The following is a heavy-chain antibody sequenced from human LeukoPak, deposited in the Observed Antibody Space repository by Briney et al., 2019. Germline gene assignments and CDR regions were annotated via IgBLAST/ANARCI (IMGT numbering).Heavy chain of an antibody. CDR3: ARGSGDGYNNPPLYYYYYMDV. J-gene: IGHJ6*03. CDR2: ISAYNGNT. D-gene: IGHD5-24*01. Sequence: ASVKVSCKASGYTFTSYGISWVRQAPGQGLEWTGWISAYNGNTNYAQKLQGRVTMTTDTSTSTAYMELRSLRSDDTAVYYCARGSGDGYNNPPLYYYYYMDVWGKGTTVTVSS. CDR1: GYTFTSYG. V-gene: IGHV1-18*01.